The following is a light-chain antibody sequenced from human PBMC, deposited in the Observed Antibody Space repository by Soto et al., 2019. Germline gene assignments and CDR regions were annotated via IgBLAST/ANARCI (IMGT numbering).Light chain of an antibody. CDR2: KAS. V-gene: IGKV1-5*03. Sequence: DIQMTQSPSTLSASVGDRVTITCRASQSISSWLAWYQQIPGKAPKLLIYKASSLESGVPSRFSGSGSGTEFTLTISSLQPDDFATYYCQQYNTYSTFGQGTK. CDR3: QQYNTYST. J-gene: IGKJ1*01. CDR1: QSISSW.